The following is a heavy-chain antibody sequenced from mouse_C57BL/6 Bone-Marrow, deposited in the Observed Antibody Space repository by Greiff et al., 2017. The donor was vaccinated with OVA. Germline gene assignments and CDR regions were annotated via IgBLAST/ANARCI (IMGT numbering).Heavy chain of an antibody. CDR1: GYTFSDYG. CDR2: ISSGSSTI. Sequence: EVQGVESGGGLVKPGASLKLSCAASGYTFSDYGMHWVRQAPEKGLEWVGYISSGSSTIYYADTVKGRFTISRDNAKNTLFLQMTSLRSEDTGMYYCARLGRGGLDYWGQGTTLTVSS. D-gene: IGHD4-1*01. CDR3: ARLGRGGLDY. J-gene: IGHJ2*01. V-gene: IGHV5-17*01.